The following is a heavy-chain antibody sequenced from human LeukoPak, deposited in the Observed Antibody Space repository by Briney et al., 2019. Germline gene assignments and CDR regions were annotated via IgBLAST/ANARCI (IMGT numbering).Heavy chain of an antibody. Sequence: GGSLRLSCAASEFTFSSYEMNWVRQAPGKGLEWVSYISSSSAYIFYSDSVKGRFTISRDNAQSSLYLQMNSLRAGDTAVYYCARQAVARPFDLWGQGTMVAVSS. J-gene: IGHJ3*01. V-gene: IGHV3-21*05. CDR3: ARQAVARPFDL. CDR1: EFTFSSYE. CDR2: ISSSSAYI.